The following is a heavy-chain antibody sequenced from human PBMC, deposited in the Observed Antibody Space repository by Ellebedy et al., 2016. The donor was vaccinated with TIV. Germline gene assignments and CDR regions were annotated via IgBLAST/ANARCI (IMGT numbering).Heavy chain of an antibody. CDR3: ARGYDILTGYFPPDY. Sequence: SETLSLXCAVYGGSFSGYYWSWIRQPPGKGLEWIGEINHSGSTNYNPSLKSRVTISVDTSKNQFSLKLSSVTAADTAVYYCARGYDILTGYFPPDYWGQGTLVTVSS. J-gene: IGHJ4*02. CDR2: INHSGST. V-gene: IGHV4-34*01. D-gene: IGHD3-9*01. CDR1: GGSFSGYY.